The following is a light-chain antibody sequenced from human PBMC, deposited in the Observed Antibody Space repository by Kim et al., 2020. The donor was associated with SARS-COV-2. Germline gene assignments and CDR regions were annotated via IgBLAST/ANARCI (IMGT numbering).Light chain of an antibody. CDR1: SLRSYY. CDR3: NSRDSSGNHHYV. Sequence: SSELTQDPAVSVALGQTVRITCQGDSLRSYYASWYQQKPGQAPVLVIYGKNNRPSGIPDRFSGSSSGNTASLTITGAQAEDEADYYCNSRDSSGNHHYVFGTGIKVTVL. J-gene: IGLJ1*01. V-gene: IGLV3-19*01. CDR2: GKN.